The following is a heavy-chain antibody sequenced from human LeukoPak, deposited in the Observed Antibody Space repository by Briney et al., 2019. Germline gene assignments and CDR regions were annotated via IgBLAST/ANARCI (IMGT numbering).Heavy chain of an antibody. Sequence: SETLSLTCAVYGGSFSGYYWSWIRQPPGKGLEWIGEINHSGSTNYNPSPKSRVTISVDTSKNQFSLKLSSVTAADTAVYYCARGYTLTPYCSGGSCYNNWFDPWGQGTLVTVSS. CDR3: ARGYTLTPYCSGGSCYNNWFDP. V-gene: IGHV4-34*01. CDR1: GGSFSGYY. D-gene: IGHD2-15*01. J-gene: IGHJ5*02. CDR2: INHSGST.